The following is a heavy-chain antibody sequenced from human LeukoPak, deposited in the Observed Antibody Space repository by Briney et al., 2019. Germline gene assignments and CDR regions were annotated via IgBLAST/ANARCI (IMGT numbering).Heavy chain of an antibody. CDR3: VRERWLPNDAFDI. J-gene: IGHJ3*02. D-gene: IGHD5-24*01. V-gene: IGHV3-74*01. CDR2: INSDGSST. Sequence: PGGSLRLSCAPSGFTFSSYWMHWVRQAPGNGLEWISRINSDGSSTSYADSVKGRFTSPRDNAKNTVYLQMNSLRADDTAVYFCVRERWLPNDAFDIWGQGTMVTVSS. CDR1: GFTFSSYW.